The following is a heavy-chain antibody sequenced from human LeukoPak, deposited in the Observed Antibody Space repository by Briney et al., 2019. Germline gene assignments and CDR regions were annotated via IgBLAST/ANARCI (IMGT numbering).Heavy chain of an antibody. CDR3: ARIVSGDYFDF. J-gene: IGHJ4*02. Sequence: GGSLRLSCAASGFTFDNYGMTWVRKVPGKGLEWVSGINWNGGSAGYADSVEGRLTVSRDNAKNFLYLQMNSLRAEDTALYYCARIVSGDYFDFWGQGSLVTVSS. V-gene: IGHV3-20*04. CDR2: INWNGGSA. D-gene: IGHD3-10*01. CDR1: GFTFDNYG.